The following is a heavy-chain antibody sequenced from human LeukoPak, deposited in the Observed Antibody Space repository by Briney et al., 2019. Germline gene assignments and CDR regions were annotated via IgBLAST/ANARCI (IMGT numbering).Heavy chain of an antibody. V-gene: IGHV4-34*01. CDR3: ARGGVGIAARRFDY. D-gene: IGHD6-6*01. Sequence: SETLSLTCAVYGGSFSGYYWSWIRQPPGKGLEWIGEINHSGSTNYNPSLKSRVTTSVDTSKNQFPLKLSSVTAADTAVYYCARGGVGIAARRFDYWGQGTLVTVSS. CDR1: GGSFSGYY. CDR2: INHSGST. J-gene: IGHJ4*02.